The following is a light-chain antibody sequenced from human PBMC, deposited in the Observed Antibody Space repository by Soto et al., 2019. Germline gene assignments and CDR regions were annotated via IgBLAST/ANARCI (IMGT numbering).Light chain of an antibody. J-gene: IGLJ1*01. CDR2: SNN. Sequence: QSVLTQPPSASGAPGQRVTISCSGSNSNIGSNTVNWYQHLPGTAPKLVIHSNNQRPSGVPDRFSGSKSGTSASLAISGLQSEDEADYYCAAWDDSLNRVFGTGTKVTVL. CDR3: AAWDDSLNRV. CDR1: NSNIGSNT. V-gene: IGLV1-44*01.